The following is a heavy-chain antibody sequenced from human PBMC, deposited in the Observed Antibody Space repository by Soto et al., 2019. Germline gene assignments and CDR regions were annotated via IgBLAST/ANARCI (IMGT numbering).Heavy chain of an antibody. V-gene: IGHV4-59*01. CDR3: GSYYCGGARCPGLDV. CDR2: MYNTGST. CDR1: GGSISRYY. Sequence: PSETLSLTCTVSGGSISRYYWSWIRQPPGKGLEWIGYMYNTGSTVYNPPFKSRVTISVDTSKNQFSLKLNSVTAADTAVYYCGSYYCGGARCPGLDVWGLGTTVTVSS. D-gene: IGHD2-21*01. J-gene: IGHJ6*02.